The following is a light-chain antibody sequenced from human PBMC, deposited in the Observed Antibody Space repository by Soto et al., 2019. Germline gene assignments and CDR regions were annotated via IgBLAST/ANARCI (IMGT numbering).Light chain of an antibody. J-gene: IGKJ5*01. V-gene: IGKV1-27*01. CDR1: QGIDSN. CDR2: AAS. CDR3: QQYNNWPPIT. Sequence: DIQMTQSPSSLSASVGYRFTITCRASQGIDSNLSWYQQKAGKAPKLLIYAASTLQSGVPFRFSGSGSGTEFTLTISSLQSEDFAVYYCQQYNNWPPITFGQGTRREIK.